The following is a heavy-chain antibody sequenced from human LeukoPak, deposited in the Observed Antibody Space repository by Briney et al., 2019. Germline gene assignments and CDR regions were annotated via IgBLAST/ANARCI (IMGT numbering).Heavy chain of an antibody. J-gene: IGHJ4*02. CDR2: IIPIFGTA. V-gene: IGHV1-69*06. D-gene: IGHD3-22*01. Sequence: ASVNVSCKASGGTFSSYAISWVRQAPGQGLEWMGRIIPIFGTANYAQKFQGRVTITADKSTSTAYMELSSLRSEDTAVYYCARSYTYYYDSSGPFDYWGQGTLVTVSS. CDR3: ARSYTYYYDSSGPFDY. CDR1: GGTFSSYA.